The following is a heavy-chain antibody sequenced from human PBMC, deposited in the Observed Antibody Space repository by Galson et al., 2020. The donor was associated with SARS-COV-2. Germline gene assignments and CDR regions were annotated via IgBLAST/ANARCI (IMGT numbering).Heavy chain of an antibody. CDR3: ARESGGYGRFDY. D-gene: IGHD5-12*01. J-gene: IGHJ4*02. CDR2: ISYTGIT. CDR1: GGSISSVNYY. Sequence: SETLSLTSTVSGGSISSVNYYWGWVRQSPGKGLEWIGSISYTGITYSYPSLKSRVIMSVDTSNNQFSLDLTSMTAADTAVYYCARESGGYGRFDYWGQGTPVTVPS. V-gene: IGHV4-39*07.